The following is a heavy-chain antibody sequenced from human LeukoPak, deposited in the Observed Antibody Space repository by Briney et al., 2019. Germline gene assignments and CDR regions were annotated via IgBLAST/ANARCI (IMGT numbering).Heavy chain of an antibody. D-gene: IGHD6-19*01. CDR3: AKRPAGTGYFQH. Sequence: GGSLRLSCAASGFTFSSYGMHWVRQAPGKGLEWVALISYDGGTKYHADSVKGRFTISRDNSKNTLYLQMNSLRVEDTAVYYCAKRPAGTGYFQHWGQGTLVTVSS. CDR2: ISYDGGTK. CDR1: GFTFSSYG. J-gene: IGHJ1*01. V-gene: IGHV3-30*18.